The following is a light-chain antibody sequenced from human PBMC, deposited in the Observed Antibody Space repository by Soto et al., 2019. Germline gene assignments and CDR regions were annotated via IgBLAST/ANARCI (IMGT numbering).Light chain of an antibody. J-gene: IGLJ3*02. Sequence: QSVLTQPASVSGSPGQSITISCTGTSSDVGGYDYVSWHQQHPGRAPKLMIFEVSNRPSGISNRFSGSKSGNTASLTISGLQAEDEADYYCSSFTSSSTQVLGGGTKLTVL. CDR2: EVS. CDR1: SSDVGGYDY. CDR3: SSFTSSSTQV. V-gene: IGLV2-14*01.